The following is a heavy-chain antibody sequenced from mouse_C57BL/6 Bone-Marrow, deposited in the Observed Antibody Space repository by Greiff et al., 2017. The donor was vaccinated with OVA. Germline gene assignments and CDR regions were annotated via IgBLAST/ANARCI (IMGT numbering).Heavy chain of an antibody. D-gene: IGHD2-3*01. V-gene: IGHV1-69*01. Sequence: QVQLQQPGAELVMPGASVKLSCKASGYTFTSYWMHWVKQRPGQGLEWIGEIDPSDSYTNYNQKFKGKSTLTVDKSSSTAYMQLSSLTSEDSAVYYCARRGWLLQGDAMDYWGQGTSVTVSS. CDR2: IDPSDSYT. J-gene: IGHJ4*01. CDR3: ARRGWLLQGDAMDY. CDR1: GYTFTSYW.